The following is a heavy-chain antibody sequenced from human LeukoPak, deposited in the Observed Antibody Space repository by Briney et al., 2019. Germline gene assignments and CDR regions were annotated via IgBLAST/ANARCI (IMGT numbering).Heavy chain of an antibody. D-gene: IGHD3-16*02. J-gene: IGHJ5*02. CDR3: AREPDDYVWGSYRA. V-gene: IGHV3-7*01. Sequence: PGGSLRLSCAASGFSLNTHWMSWVRQAPGKGLEWVANIRPDATEKYYVDSVKGRFTISRDNAKSSVYLQMNSLRAEDTAVYYCAREPDDYVWGSYRAWGQGTLVTVSS. CDR1: GFSLNTHW. CDR2: IRPDATEK.